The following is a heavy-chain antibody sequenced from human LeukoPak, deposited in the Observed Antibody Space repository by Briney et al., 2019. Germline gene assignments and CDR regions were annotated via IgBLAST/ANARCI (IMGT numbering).Heavy chain of an antibody. CDR2: IYSGGRT. D-gene: IGHD3-22*01. CDR3: ARGCFYDRSPYCPFDY. V-gene: IGHV3-53*01. J-gene: IGHJ4*02. CDR1: GFIVSNND. Sequence: GGSLRLSCAASGFIVSNNDMSWVRQAPGKGLEWVSPIYSGGRTYYADSVKGRFTISRDNSKNTLYLQMNSLRGEDTAVYYCARGCFYDRSPYCPFDYWGQGTLVTVSS.